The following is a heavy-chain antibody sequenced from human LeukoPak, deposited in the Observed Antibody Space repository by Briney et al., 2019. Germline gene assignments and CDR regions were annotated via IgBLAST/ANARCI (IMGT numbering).Heavy chain of an antibody. Sequence: PGGPLRLSCAASGFTFSSYAMSWVRQAPGKGLEWVSAISGSGGSTYYADSVKGRFTISRDNSKNTLYLQMNSLRAEDTAVYYCAKMNYDSSGYLDYWGQGTLVTVSS. V-gene: IGHV3-23*01. CDR1: GFTFSSYA. CDR2: ISGSGGST. D-gene: IGHD3-22*01. CDR3: AKMNYDSSGYLDY. J-gene: IGHJ4*02.